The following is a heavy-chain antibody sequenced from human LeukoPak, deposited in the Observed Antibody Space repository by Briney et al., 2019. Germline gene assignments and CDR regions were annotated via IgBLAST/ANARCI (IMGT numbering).Heavy chain of an antibody. Sequence: GGSLRLSCAASGFTFSSYGMHWVRQAPGKGLEWVAFIRYDGSNKYYADSVKGRFTISRDNSKNTLYLQMNSLRAEDTAVYYCAKDSSIAVAGTFFDYWGQGTLVTVSP. J-gene: IGHJ4*02. CDR1: GFTFSSYG. CDR2: IRYDGSNK. D-gene: IGHD6-19*01. CDR3: AKDSSIAVAGTFFDY. V-gene: IGHV3-30*02.